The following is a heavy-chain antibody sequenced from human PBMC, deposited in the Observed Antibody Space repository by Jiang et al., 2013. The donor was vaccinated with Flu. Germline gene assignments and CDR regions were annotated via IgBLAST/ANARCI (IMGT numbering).Heavy chain of an antibody. CDR3: VVGGWLDY. J-gene: IGHJ4*02. CDR1: GFTFSSYW. V-gene: IGHV3-7*01. CDR2: INQDGSGK. Sequence: QLLESGGGLVQPGGSLRLSCAASGFTFSSYWMSRVRQAPGKGLEWVANINQDGSGKYYVDSVKGRFTISRDNAKNSLYLQMNSLRAEDTAVYYCVVGGWLDYWGQGTLVTVSS. D-gene: IGHD6-19*01.